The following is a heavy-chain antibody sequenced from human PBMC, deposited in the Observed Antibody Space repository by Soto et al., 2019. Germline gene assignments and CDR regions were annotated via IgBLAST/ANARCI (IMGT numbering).Heavy chain of an antibody. V-gene: IGHV1-8*01. J-gene: IGHJ6*02. CDR3: ARGHSRGSGYPNYCYYGMDV. CDR2: MNPNSGNT. D-gene: IGHD3-3*01. CDR1: GYTFTSYD. Sequence: VASVKVSCKASGYTFTSYDINWVRQATGQGLEWMGWMNPNSGNTGYAQKFQGRVTMTRNTSISTAYMELSSLRSEDTAVYYCARGHSRGSGYPNYCYYGMDVWGQGTTVTVSS.